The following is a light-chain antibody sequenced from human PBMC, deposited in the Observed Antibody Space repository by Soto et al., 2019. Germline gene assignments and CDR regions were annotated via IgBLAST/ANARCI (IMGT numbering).Light chain of an antibody. V-gene: IGKV1-9*01. CDR2: SAS. J-gene: IGKJ3*01. Sequence: DIQLTQSPSSLSASVGDRVTITCRASQGISNYLAWYQQKPGKAPKLLIYSASTLQRGVSSRFSGSGSGADFTLMISSLQPEAVATYFCQQANIYPFTFGLGTKVEIK. CDR1: QGISNY. CDR3: QQANIYPFT.